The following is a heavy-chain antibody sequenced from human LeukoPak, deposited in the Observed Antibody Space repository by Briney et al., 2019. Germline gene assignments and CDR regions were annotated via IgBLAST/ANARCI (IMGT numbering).Heavy chain of an antibody. J-gene: IGHJ6*04. V-gene: IGHV4-30-4*01. Sequence: KSSQTLSLTCTVSGGSISSGDYYWSWIRQPPGKGLEWIGYIYYSGSTYYNPSLKSRVTISVDTSKNQFSLKLSSVTAADTAVYYCARGGSMARGIHYYGMDVWGKGTTVTVSS. CDR3: ARGGSMARGIHYYGMDV. CDR2: IYYSGST. D-gene: IGHD3-10*01. CDR1: GGSISSGDYY.